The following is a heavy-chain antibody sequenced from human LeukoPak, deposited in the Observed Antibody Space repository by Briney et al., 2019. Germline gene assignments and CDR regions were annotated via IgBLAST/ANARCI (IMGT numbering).Heavy chain of an antibody. CDR1: GGSFSGYY. J-gene: IGHJ4*02. CDR2: INHSGST. Sequence: SETLSLTCAVYGGSFSGYYWSWIRQPPGKGLEWIGEINHSGSTNYNPSLKSRVTISVDTSKNQFSLKLSSVTAADTAVYYCATIPEGSSSWGQGTLVTVSS. V-gene: IGHV4-34*01. D-gene: IGHD6-13*01. CDR3: ATIPEGSSS.